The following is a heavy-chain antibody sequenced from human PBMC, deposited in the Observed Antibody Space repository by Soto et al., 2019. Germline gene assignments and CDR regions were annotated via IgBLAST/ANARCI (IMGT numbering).Heavy chain of an antibody. V-gene: IGHV1-18*01. CDR1: GDTFSNYG. Sequence: QVQLVQSGAEVKKPGASVKVSCKASGDTFSNYGITWVRQAPGQGLEWMGWISAFNGDTDYAQKFQGRVTMTTDTSTSTAYMELRRLRSDDTAVYYCAREGIITMVRGVLPYHSYHGVDVWGQGTTVTVSS. CDR3: AREGIITMVRGVLPYHSYHGVDV. CDR2: ISAFNGDT. D-gene: IGHD3-10*01. J-gene: IGHJ6*02.